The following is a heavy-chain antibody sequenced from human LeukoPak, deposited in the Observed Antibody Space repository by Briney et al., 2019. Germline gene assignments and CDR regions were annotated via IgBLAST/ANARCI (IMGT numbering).Heavy chain of an antibody. CDR1: GYTFTSYD. D-gene: IGHD2-2*01. CDR3: ARGSVEWPAAFDY. Sequence: ASVTVSCKASGYTFTSYDINWVRQATGQGLEWMGWMNPNSGNTGYAQKFQGRVTMTRNTSISTAYMELSSLRSEDTAVYYCARGSVEWPAAFDYWGQGTLVTVSS. CDR2: MNPNSGNT. V-gene: IGHV1-8*01. J-gene: IGHJ4*02.